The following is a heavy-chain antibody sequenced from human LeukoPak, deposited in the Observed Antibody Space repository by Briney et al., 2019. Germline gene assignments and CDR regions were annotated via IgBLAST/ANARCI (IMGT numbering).Heavy chain of an antibody. D-gene: IGHD5-18*01. Sequence: GSSVKVSCKASGGTFSSYAISWVRQAPGQGLEWMGGIIPIFGTANYAQKFQGRVTITADESTSTAYMELSSLRSEDTAVYYCARRPTGYTFPNWFDPWGQGTLVTVSS. CDR2: IIPIFGTA. J-gene: IGHJ5*02. CDR3: ARRPTGYTFPNWFDP. V-gene: IGHV1-69*01. CDR1: GGTFSSYA.